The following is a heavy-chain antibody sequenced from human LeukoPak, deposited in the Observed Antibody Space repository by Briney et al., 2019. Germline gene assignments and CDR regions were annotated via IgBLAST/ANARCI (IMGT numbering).Heavy chain of an antibody. J-gene: IGHJ4*02. D-gene: IGHD1-26*01. CDR3: AKGGKWDVTPFDY. Sequence: GGSLRLSCAASGFTFSSYAMSWVRQAPGKGLEWVSAISTSGGSTYYADSVKGRFTISRDNSKNTLYLQVNSLRAEDTAVYYCAKGGKWDVTPFDYWGQGTLVTVSS. CDR2: ISTSGGST. CDR1: GFTFSSYA. V-gene: IGHV3-23*01.